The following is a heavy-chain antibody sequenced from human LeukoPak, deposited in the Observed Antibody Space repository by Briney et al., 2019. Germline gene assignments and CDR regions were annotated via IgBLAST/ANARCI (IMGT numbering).Heavy chain of an antibody. D-gene: IGHD6-6*01. V-gene: IGHV4-59*01. CDR1: GGSISSYD. J-gene: IGHJ4*02. Sequence: SETLSLTCTVSGGSISSYDWSWIRQPPGKGLEWIGYIYYTGSTNYNPSLTSRVNISVDTSKNQFSLNLTSVTAADTAVYYCARWGSIAVARFDYWGQGTLVTVSS. CDR2: IYYTGST. CDR3: ARWGSIAVARFDY.